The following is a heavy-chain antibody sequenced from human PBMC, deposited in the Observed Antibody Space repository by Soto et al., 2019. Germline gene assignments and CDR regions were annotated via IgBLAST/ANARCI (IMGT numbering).Heavy chain of an antibody. CDR2: IYSGGST. J-gene: IGHJ6*02. Sequence: EVQLVESGGGLVQPGGSLRLSCAASGFTVSSNYMSWVRQAPGKGLEWVSVIYSGGSTYYADSVKGRFTISRDNSKNTLYLQMNSLRAEDTAVYYCARDGIAAAGPYYYYGMDVWGQGTTVTVSS. D-gene: IGHD6-13*01. CDR1: GFTVSSNY. V-gene: IGHV3-66*01. CDR3: ARDGIAAAGPYYYYGMDV.